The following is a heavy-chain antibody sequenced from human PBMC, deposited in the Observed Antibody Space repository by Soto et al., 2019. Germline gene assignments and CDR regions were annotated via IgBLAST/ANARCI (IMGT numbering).Heavy chain of an antibody. V-gene: IGHV5-51*03. CDR2: IYTDDSDT. CDR3: ARRDMLTGYVYFDY. D-gene: IGHD3-9*01. Sequence: EVQLVQSGADVKKTGESLKISCPASGYTFTKYWVGWVRQMPGKGQRWMGIIYTDDSDTRYSPSFQGHVTISADKSISTAYLQWSSLKASDSATYYCARRDMLTGYVYFDYWGQGTQVTVSS. CDR1: GYTFTKYW. J-gene: IGHJ4*02.